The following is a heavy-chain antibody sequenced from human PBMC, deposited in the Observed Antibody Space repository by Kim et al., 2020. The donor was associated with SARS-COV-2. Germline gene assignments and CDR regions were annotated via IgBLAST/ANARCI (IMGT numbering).Heavy chain of an antibody. V-gene: IGHV5-51*01. CDR2: YPGDSDT. J-gene: IGHJ4*02. Sequence: YPGDSDTRYSTSCRGQVTISADKSISTAYLQWGSLKASDTAMYYCARIGDYWGQGTLVTVSS. CDR3: ARIGDY. D-gene: IGHD2-15*01.